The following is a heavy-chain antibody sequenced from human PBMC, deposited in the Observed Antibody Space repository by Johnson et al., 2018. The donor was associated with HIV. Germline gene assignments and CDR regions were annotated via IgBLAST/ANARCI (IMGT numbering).Heavy chain of an antibody. J-gene: IGHJ3*02. CDR1: GFTFSNAW. Sequence: VQLVESGGGLVKPGGSLRLSCAASGFTFSNAWMSWVRQAPGKGLEWVANIKQDGSEIYFVDSVKGRFTISRDNARNTLFLHMNSLRADDTAVYYCAIGRGEFPRHAFDIWGQGTMVTVSS. D-gene: IGHD3-10*01. CDR2: IKQDGSEI. V-gene: IGHV3-7*01. CDR3: AIGRGEFPRHAFDI.